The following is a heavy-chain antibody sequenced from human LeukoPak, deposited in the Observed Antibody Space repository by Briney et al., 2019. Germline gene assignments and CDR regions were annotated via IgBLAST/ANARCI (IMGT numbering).Heavy chain of an antibody. Sequence: SETLSLTCAVYGGPFSGYYWSWIRQPPGKGLEWIGEINHSGSTNYNPSLKSRVTMSVDTSKNQFSLRLSSVTAADTAVYYCARAGWFSFDYWGQGDLVTVSS. CDR2: INHSGST. D-gene: IGHD3-10*01. CDR3: ARAGWFSFDY. V-gene: IGHV4-34*01. CDR1: GGPFSGYY. J-gene: IGHJ4*02.